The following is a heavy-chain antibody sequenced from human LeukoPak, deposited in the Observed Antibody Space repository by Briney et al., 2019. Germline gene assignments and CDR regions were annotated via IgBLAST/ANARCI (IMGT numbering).Heavy chain of an antibody. Sequence: SETLSLTCTVSGGSISSSGYYWGWIRQPPGKGLEWIGSIYYSGSTYYNPSLKSRVTISVDTSKNQFSLKLSSVTAADTAVYYCARRLYCSGGSCYSGWFDPWGQGTLVTVSS. J-gene: IGHJ5*02. D-gene: IGHD2-15*01. V-gene: IGHV4-39*01. CDR2: IYYSGST. CDR3: ARRLYCSGGSCYSGWFDP. CDR1: GGSISSSGYY.